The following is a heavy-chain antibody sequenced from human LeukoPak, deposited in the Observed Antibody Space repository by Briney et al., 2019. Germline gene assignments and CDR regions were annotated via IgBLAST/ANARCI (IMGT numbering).Heavy chain of an antibody. V-gene: IGHV4-4*07. D-gene: IGHD3-22*01. CDR2: IYTSGST. J-gene: IGHJ3*02. Sequence: SETLSLTCTVSGGSISSYYWSWIRQPAGKGLEWIGRIYTSGSTNYNPSLESRVTMSVDTSKNQFSLKLSSVTAADTAVYYCARSSHHYYDSSGYYYEHDAFDIWGQGTMVTVSS. CDR3: ARSSHHYYDSSGYYYEHDAFDI. CDR1: GGSISSYY.